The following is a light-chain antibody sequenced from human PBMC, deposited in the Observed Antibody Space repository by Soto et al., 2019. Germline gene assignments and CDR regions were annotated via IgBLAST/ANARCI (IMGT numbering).Light chain of an antibody. CDR1: QSISNN. CDR2: GAS. CDR3: QQYNNWWT. Sequence: EIVMTQSPATLSVSPGERATLSCRASQSISNNLAWYHQRPGQAPRLLIYGASTRATGIPARFSGSGSGTEFTLTINSLQSEDFAVYYCQQYNNWWTFGQGTRVEIK. V-gene: IGKV3-15*01. J-gene: IGKJ1*01.